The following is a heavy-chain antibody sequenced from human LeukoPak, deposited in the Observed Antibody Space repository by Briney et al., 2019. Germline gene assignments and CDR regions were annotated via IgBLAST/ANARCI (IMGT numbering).Heavy chain of an antibody. CDR3: AREGYSPRDGYNFNFDY. CDR2: IYTSGST. V-gene: IGHV4-4*07. CDR1: GGSISSYY. Sequence: SETLSLTCTVSGGSISSYYWSWIRQPAGKGLEWIGRIYTSGSTNYNPSLKSRVTMSVDTSKNQFSLKLSSVTAADTAVYYCAREGYSPRDGYNFNFDYWGQGTLVTVSS. J-gene: IGHJ4*02. D-gene: IGHD5-24*01.